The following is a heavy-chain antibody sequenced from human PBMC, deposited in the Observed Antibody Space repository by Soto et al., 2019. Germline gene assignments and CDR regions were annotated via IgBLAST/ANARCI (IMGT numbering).Heavy chain of an antibody. CDR1: GGSISSGGYS. Sequence: QLQLQESGSGLVKPSQTLSLTCAVSGGSISSGGYSWSWIRQPPGKGLEWIGYIYHSGSTYYNPSLKSRVTISVYRSKNQFSLKLSSVTAADTAVYYCVGSIGAFWFDPWGQGTLVTVSS. CDR3: VGSIGAFWFDP. J-gene: IGHJ5*02. CDR2: IYHSGST. V-gene: IGHV4-30-2*01. D-gene: IGHD5-12*01.